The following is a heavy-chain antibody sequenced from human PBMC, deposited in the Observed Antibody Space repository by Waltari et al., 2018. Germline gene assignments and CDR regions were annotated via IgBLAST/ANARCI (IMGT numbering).Heavy chain of an antibody. CDR1: GGSISSNY. CDR3: ASLGRYTWNYYAFDV. J-gene: IGHJ3*01. V-gene: IGHV4-59*01. D-gene: IGHD1-7*01. Sequence: QVQLQESGPGLVKPSETLSLNCHVSGGSISSNYWSWIRQPPGKGLEWIGYIYYSGSTNYNPSLKSRVTLSINTSKNQFSLKLTSVTAADTAVYYCASLGRYTWNYYAFDVWGQGTKVTVSS. CDR2: IYYSGST.